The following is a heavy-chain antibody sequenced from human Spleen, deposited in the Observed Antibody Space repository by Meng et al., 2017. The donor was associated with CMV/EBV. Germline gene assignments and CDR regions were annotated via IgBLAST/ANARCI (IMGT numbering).Heavy chain of an antibody. CDR2: ISWNSGRI. CDR1: GFSFDEHA. J-gene: IGHJ4*02. D-gene: IGHD3-10*01. CDR3: AKDQGYGSGTYNYFDY. Sequence: GGSLRLSCAASGFSFDEHAMHWVRQGPGKGLEWVSGISWNSGRIGYADSVKGRFTISRDNSKNTVYLQMNSLRGEDTAVYYCAKDQGYGSGTYNYFDYWGQGTLVTVSS. V-gene: IGHV3-9*01.